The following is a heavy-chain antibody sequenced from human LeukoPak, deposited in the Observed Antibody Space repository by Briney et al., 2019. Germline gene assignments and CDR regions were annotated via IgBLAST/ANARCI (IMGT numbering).Heavy chain of an antibody. CDR1: GGSFSGYY. Sequence: SEPLSLPCAVCGGSFSGYYWSWLRQPPGKGLEWIGEINHSGSTNYNPSLKSRVTISVDTSKNQFSLKLSSVTAADTAVDYCARGYYYDSSGYYYRGGVWFDPWGQGTLVTVSS. J-gene: IGHJ5*02. D-gene: IGHD3-22*01. CDR2: INHSGST. CDR3: ARGYYYDSSGYYYRGGVWFDP. V-gene: IGHV4-34*01.